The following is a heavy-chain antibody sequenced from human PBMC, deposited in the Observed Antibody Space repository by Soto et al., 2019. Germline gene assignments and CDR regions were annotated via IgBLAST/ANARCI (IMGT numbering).Heavy chain of an antibody. CDR3: AKGKSTGDIDWFDP. J-gene: IGHJ5*02. V-gene: IGHV3-23*01. Sequence: LRLSCTASGFTLQNYAMAWVRQAPGKGLEWVSTLIGGHYGTAYSYSVKGRFTVSRDNSKNCLYLQMNSPGVEDTAMYFCAKGKSTGDIDWFDPWGQGSLVTVSS. CDR2: LIGGHYGT. CDR1: GFTLQNYA. D-gene: IGHD3-10*01.